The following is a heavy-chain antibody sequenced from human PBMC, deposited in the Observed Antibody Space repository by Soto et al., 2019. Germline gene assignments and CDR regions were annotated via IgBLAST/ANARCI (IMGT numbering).Heavy chain of an antibody. Sequence: PSETLSLTCTVSGGSVSSGSYYWSWIRQPPGKGLEWIGNIYYSGSTNYNPSLKSRVTISVDTSKNQFSLKLSSVTAADPAVYYCARAGFGQQLGDYYYGMDVWGQGTTVTVSS. D-gene: IGHD6-13*01. V-gene: IGHV4-61*01. CDR2: IYYSGST. CDR3: ARAGFGQQLGDYYYGMDV. J-gene: IGHJ6*02. CDR1: GGSVSSGSYY.